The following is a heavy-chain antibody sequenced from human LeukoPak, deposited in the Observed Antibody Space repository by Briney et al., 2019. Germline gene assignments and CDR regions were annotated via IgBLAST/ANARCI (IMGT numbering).Heavy chain of an antibody. CDR3: ARASRTEFPAAIKGPLDFDY. D-gene: IGHD2-2*02. CDR2: ISAYNGNT. Sequence: ASVRVSCKASGYTFSGHYIHWVRQVPGQGLEWMGWISAYNGNTNYAQKLQGRVTMTTDTSTSTAYMELRSLRSDDTAVYYCARASRTEFPAAIKGPLDFDYWGQGTLVTVSS. J-gene: IGHJ4*02. V-gene: IGHV1-18*04. CDR1: GYTFSGHY.